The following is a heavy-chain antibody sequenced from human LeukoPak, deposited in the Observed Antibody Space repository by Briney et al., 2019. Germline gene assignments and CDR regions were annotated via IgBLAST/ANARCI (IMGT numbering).Heavy chain of an antibody. D-gene: IGHD3-3*01. J-gene: IGHJ6*03. V-gene: IGHV3-30*02. Sequence: GGSLRLSCAASGFTFSSYGMHWVRQAPGKGLEWVAFIRYDGSNKYYADSVKGRFTISRDNAKNSLYLQMNSLRAEDTAVYYCVRGSLASGVVVYYYYYLDVWGKGTTVTVSS. CDR1: GFTFSSYG. CDR3: VRGSLASGVVVYYYYYLDV. CDR2: IRYDGSNK.